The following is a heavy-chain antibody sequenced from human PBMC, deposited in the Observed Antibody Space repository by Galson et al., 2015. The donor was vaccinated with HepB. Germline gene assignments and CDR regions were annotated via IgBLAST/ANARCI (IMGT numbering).Heavy chain of an antibody. CDR1: GFTFTDYY. CDR3: VKSGGRTGGD. V-gene: IGHV3-11*01. Sequence: SLRLSCAASGFTFTDYYMSWVRQAPGKGPEWVSYINPAGSGTVYADSVKGRFTISRDNAKSSVYLQMNSLTVEDTAVYYCVKSGGRTGGDWGQGILVTASS. CDR2: INPAGSGT. J-gene: IGHJ4*02. D-gene: IGHD1-26*01.